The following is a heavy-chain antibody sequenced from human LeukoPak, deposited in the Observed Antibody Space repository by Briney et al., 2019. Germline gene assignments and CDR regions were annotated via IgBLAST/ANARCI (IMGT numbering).Heavy chain of an antibody. J-gene: IGHJ4*02. CDR2: VSYSGRT. Sequence: KPSETLSLTCTVSGASISNYYWSWIRQPPGKGLECIGYVSYSGRTNHNPSLKSRVTISVDTSKNQFSLKLAAVIAADTAVYFCMRMGSVVNDDDYWGQGSLVTVSS. V-gene: IGHV4-59*08. CDR3: MRMGSVVNDDDY. D-gene: IGHD3-22*01. CDR1: GASISNYY.